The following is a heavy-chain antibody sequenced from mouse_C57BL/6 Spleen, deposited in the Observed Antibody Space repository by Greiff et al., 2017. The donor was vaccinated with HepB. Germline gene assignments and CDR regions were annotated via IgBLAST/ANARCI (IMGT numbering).Heavy chain of an antibody. J-gene: IGHJ1*03. CDR3: ARSRVYYDYDGGYFDV. Sequence: QVQLKQPGAELVKPGASVKLSCKASGYTFTSYWMHWVKQRPGQGLEWIGMIHPNSGSTNYNEKFKSKATLTVDKSSSTAYMQLSSLTSEDSAVYYCARSRVYYDYDGGYFDVWGTGTTVTVSS. D-gene: IGHD2-4*01. CDR1: GYTFTSYW. CDR2: IHPNSGST. V-gene: IGHV1-64*01.